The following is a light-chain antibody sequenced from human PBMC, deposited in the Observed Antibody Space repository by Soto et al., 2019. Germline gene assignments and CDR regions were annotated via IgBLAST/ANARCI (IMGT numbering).Light chain of an antibody. V-gene: IGLV1-40*01. J-gene: IGLJ1*01. CDR1: SSNIGAGYD. Sequence: SLVTQPPSVSAAPGQRVTIPCTGSSSNIGAGYDVHWYQQLPGRAPKLLIYANSNRPSGVPDRFSGSRSGTSASLAITGLQAEDEGDYSCQSYDSSLSGFYVFGSGTKVTVL. CDR3: QSYDSSLSGFYV. CDR2: ANS.